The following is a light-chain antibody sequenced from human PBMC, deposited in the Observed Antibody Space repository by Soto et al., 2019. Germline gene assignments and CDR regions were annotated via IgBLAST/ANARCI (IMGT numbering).Light chain of an antibody. V-gene: IGKV1-33*01. CDR3: QQYDDLPYT. CDR2: DAA. CDR1: QDIDNY. Sequence: DVQLTQSPSSLSASVGARVTITCQASQDIDNYLNWFQHKVGEAPKLLINDAAELEAGVPSRFGGSGSGTDFTFTISSLQPEDTATYYCQQYDDLPYTFGQGTKVGIK. J-gene: IGKJ2*01.